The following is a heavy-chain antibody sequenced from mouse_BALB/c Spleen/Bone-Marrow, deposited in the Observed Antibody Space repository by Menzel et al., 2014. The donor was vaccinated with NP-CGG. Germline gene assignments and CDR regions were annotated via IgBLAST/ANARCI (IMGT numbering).Heavy chain of an antibody. J-gene: IGHJ3*01. CDR2: IDPETGGT. CDR3: TRWDGNYGWFAY. V-gene: IGHV1-15*01. D-gene: IGHD2-1*01. CDR1: GYTFTDYE. Sequence: VKLQESGAELVRPGASVTLSCKASGYTFTDYEMHWVKQTPVHGLEWIGAIDPETGGTAYNQKFKGKATLTADKSSSTAYMELRSLTSEDSAVYYCTRWDGNYGWFAYWAKGLWSLSLQ.